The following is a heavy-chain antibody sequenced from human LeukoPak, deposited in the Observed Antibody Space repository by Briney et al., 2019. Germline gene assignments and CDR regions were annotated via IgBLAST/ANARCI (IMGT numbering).Heavy chain of an antibody. CDR1: GFTFSSYS. Sequence: GGSLRLSCAASGFTFSSYSMNWVRQAPGKGLEWVSSISSTSSVIYYADSVKGRFTISRDNAKSSLYLQMNSLRAEDTAVYYCARNLPAADYWGQGTLVTVSS. CDR2: ISSTSSVI. V-gene: IGHV3-21*01. D-gene: IGHD2-2*01. CDR3: ARNLPAADY. J-gene: IGHJ4*02.